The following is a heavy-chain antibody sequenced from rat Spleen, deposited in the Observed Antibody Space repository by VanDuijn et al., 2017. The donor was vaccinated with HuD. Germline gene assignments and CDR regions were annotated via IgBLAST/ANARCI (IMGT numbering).Heavy chain of an antibody. CDR1: GYSITSNY. CDR3: ARYSSNIYAYHWYFDF. D-gene: IGHD1-2*01. CDR2: ISYSGST. J-gene: IGHJ1*01. Sequence: EMQLQESGPGLVKPSQSLSLTCSVTGYSITSNYWAWIRKFPGNKMEWIGHISYSGSTSYNPSLKSRFSITRDTSKNQLFLQLNSVTTEDTATYYCARYSSNIYAYHWYFDFWGPGTMVTVSS. V-gene: IGHV3-1*01.